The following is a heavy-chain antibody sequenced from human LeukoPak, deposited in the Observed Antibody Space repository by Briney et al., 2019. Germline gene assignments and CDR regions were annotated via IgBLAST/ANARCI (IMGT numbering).Heavy chain of an antibody. J-gene: IGHJ3*02. CDR2: INPNSGGT. Sequence: VASVKVSCKASGYTFTGFDSIYIHWVRQVPGQGLEWMGWINPNSGGTNYAQKFQGRVTMTRDTSISTAYMELSRLRSDDTAVYYCARALSTVVVITYGGDAFDIWGQGTMVTVSS. CDR1: GYTFTGFDSIY. CDR3: ARALSTVVVITYGGDAFDI. V-gene: IGHV1-2*02. D-gene: IGHD3-22*01.